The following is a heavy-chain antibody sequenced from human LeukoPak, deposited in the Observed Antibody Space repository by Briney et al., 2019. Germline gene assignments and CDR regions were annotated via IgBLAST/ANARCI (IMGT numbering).Heavy chain of an antibody. V-gene: IGHV3-48*03. J-gene: IGHJ1*01. CDR1: GFTFSSYE. CDR3: ARWGRSAAGNRFQH. Sequence: GGSLRLSCAASGFTFSSYEMNWVRQAPGKGLEWVSYISSSGSTIYYADSVKGRFTISRDNSKNTLYLQMNSLRAEDTAVYYCARWGRSAAGNRFQHWGQGTLVTVSS. D-gene: IGHD6-13*01. CDR2: ISSSGSTI.